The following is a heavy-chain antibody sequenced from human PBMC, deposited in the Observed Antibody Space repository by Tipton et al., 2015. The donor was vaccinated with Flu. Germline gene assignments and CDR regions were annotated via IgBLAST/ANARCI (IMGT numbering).Heavy chain of an antibody. D-gene: IGHD3-22*01. Sequence: SGFIFSTYGMHWVRQAPGKGLEWVSVIYSDGTTYYADSVKGRFTISRDISKNMLNLQMNSLRVEDTAVYYCARDRGYYNDRSGSDAFNIWGRGTVVTVSS. CDR2: IYSDGTT. CDR3: ARDRGYYNDRSGSDAFNI. V-gene: IGHV3-NL1*01. CDR1: GFIFSTYG. J-gene: IGHJ3*02.